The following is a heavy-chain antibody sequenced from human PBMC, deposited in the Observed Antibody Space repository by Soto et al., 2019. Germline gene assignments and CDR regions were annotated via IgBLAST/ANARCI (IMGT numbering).Heavy chain of an antibody. Sequence: GESLKISCKGSGYSFTSYWISWVRQMPGKGLEWMGRIDPSDSYTNYSPSFQGHVTISADKSISTAYLQWSSLKASDTAMYYCARDSGGSSSYYYYGMDVWGQGTTVTVSS. D-gene: IGHD6-6*01. CDR3: ARDSGGSSSYYYYGMDV. CDR1: GYSFTSYW. J-gene: IGHJ6*02. V-gene: IGHV5-10-1*01. CDR2: IDPSDSYT.